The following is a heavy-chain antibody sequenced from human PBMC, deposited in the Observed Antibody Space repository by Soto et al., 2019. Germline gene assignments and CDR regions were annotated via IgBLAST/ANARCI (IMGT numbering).Heavy chain of an antibody. CDR3: ARRNYYVSVRLGFDY. V-gene: IGHV3-23*01. D-gene: IGHD3-10*01. Sequence: GGSLRLSCVASGFTFSNYAMNWVRQAPGKGLEWVSGIGGGSGNYAESVKGRFTISRDNSKNTLYLQMNSLRAEDTAIYYCARRNYYVSVRLGFDYWGQGTLVTVSS. J-gene: IGHJ4*02. CDR1: GFTFSNYA. CDR2: IGGGSG.